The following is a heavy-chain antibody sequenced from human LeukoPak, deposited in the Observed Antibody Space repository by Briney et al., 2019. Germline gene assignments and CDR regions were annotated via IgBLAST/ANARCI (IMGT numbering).Heavy chain of an antibody. CDR2: IYYSGST. D-gene: IGHD6-13*01. CDR3: ARDIANNWFDP. CDR1: GFTFSSYW. V-gene: IGHV4-59*01. J-gene: IGHJ5*02. Sequence: GSLRLSCAASGFTFSSYWMSWVRQAPGKGLEWIGYIYYSGSTNYNPSLKSRVTISVDTSKNQFSLKLSSVTAADTAVYYCARDIANNWFDPWGQGTLVTVSS.